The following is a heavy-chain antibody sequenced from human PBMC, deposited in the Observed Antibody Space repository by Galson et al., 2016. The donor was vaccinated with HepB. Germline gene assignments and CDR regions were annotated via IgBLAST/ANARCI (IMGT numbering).Heavy chain of an antibody. D-gene: IGHD3-10*01. CDR3: AKDPYYYGSGSYLYFHY. Sequence: SCAASGFTFSRYGMHWVRQAPGKGLEWVTFISYDGSNKYYADSVKGRFTISRDNSKNTLYLQMNSLRAEDTAVYYCAKDPYYYGSGSYLYFHYWGQGTLVTVSS. CDR1: GFTFSRYG. V-gene: IGHV3-30*18. CDR2: ISYDGSNK. J-gene: IGHJ4*02.